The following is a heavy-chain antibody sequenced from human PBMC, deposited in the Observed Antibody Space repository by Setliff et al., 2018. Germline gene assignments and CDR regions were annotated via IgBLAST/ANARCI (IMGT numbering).Heavy chain of an antibody. D-gene: IGHD3-16*01. J-gene: IGHJ6*02. CDR2: ISAYIGNT. V-gene: IGHV1-18*01. Sequence: ASVKVSCKDSGYTFSTYGISWVRQAPGQGLEWMGWISAYIGNTNYAQRFQGRVTMTTDTSTSTAYMELRSLRSDDTAVYYCSRFGLYYEAVYGGGDYYYYGMDVWGQGTTVTVSS. CDR3: SRFGLYYEAVYGGGDYYYYGMDV. CDR1: GYTFSTYG.